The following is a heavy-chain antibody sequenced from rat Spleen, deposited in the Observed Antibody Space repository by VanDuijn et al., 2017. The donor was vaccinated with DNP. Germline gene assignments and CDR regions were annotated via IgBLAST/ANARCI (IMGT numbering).Heavy chain of an antibody. CDR2: INTDGGGT. Sequence: EVQLVESGGGLVQPGRSLKLSCVASGFTFSTYWMFWVRQAPGKGLEWIASINTDGGGTYYPDSVKGRFTISRDNAKSTLYLQMNSLRSEDTATYYCTRVIYYYLDYWGQGVMVTVSS. CDR3: TRVIYYYLDY. D-gene: IGHD1-1*01. V-gene: IGHV5-31*01. J-gene: IGHJ2*01. CDR1: GFTFSTYW.